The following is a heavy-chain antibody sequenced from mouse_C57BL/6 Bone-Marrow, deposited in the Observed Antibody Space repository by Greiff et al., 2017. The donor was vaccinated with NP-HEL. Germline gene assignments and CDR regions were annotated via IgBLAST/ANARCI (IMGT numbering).Heavy chain of an antibody. Sequence: EVKLVESGGGLVQPKGSLKLSCAASGFSFNTYAMNWVRQAPGQGLEWVARIRSKSNNYATYYADSVKDRFTISRDDSESMLYLQMNNLKTEDTAMYYCVRPYREFYAMDYWGQGTSVTVSS. D-gene: IGHD2-12*01. CDR2: IRSKSNNYAT. CDR1: GFSFNTYA. J-gene: IGHJ4*01. CDR3: VRPYREFYAMDY. V-gene: IGHV10-1*01.